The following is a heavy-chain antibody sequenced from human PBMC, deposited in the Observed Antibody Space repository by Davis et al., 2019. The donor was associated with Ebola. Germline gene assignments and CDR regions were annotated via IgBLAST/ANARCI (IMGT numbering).Heavy chain of an antibody. CDR2: TYYNYKWYN. V-gene: IGHV6-1*01. CDR3: VRGWLRSGFES. J-gene: IGHJ4*02. Sequence: PSDPLSPTCVVLGASVSTSSGGDNSIRQSPSRGLKWLGRTYYNYKWYNDYAVYLKSRININPDTSRNQFSLQLNSVTPEDTAVYYCVRGWLRSGFESWGQGTLVIVSS. D-gene: IGHD5-24*01. CDR1: GASVSTSSGG.